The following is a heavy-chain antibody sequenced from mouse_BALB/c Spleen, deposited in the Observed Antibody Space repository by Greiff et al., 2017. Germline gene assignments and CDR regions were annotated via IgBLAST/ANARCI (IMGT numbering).Heavy chain of an antibody. CDR1: GFNIKDYY. J-gene: IGHJ4*01. Sequence: VQLKESGAELVRPGALVKLSCKASGFNIKDYYMHWVKQRPEQGLEWIGWIDPENGNTIYDPKFQGKASITADTSSNTAYLQLSSLTSEDTAVYYCARTYGNHYAMDYWGQGTSVTVSS. D-gene: IGHD2-10*02. CDR2: IDPENGNT. CDR3: ARTYGNHYAMDY. V-gene: IGHV14-1*02.